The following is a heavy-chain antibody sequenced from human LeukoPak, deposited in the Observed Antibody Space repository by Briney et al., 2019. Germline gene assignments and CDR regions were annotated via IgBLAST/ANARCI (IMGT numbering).Heavy chain of an antibody. D-gene: IGHD4-11*01. CDR1: GFTFSGSA. V-gene: IGHV3-21*01. Sequence: GGSLRLSCAASGFTFSGSAMHWVRQAPGKGLEWVSSISSGSDHIYYADSVKGRFTISRDNAKNSLYLQMDSLRAEDTAVFFCARNDYSILSGYDYWGQGTLVTVSS. CDR3: ARNDYSILSGYDY. J-gene: IGHJ4*02. CDR2: ISSGSDHI.